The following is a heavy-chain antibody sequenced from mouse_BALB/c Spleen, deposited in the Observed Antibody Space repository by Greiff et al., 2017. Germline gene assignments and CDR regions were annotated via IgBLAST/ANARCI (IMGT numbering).Heavy chain of an antibody. CDR2: ISSGSSTI. J-gene: IGHJ4*01. CDR3: ARNYPYAMDY. V-gene: IGHV5-17*02. Sequence: EVQGVESGGGLVQPGGSRKLSCAASGFTFSSFGMHWVRQAPEKGLEWVAYISSGSSTIYYADTVKGRFTISRDNPKNTLFLQMTSLRSEDTAMYYCARNYPYAMDYWGQGTSVTVSS. CDR1: GFTFSSFG. D-gene: IGHD1-1*01.